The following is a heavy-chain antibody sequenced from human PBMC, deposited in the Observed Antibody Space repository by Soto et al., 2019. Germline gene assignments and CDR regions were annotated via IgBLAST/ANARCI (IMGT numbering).Heavy chain of an antibody. CDR1: GGSISSYY. D-gene: IGHD3-9*01. Sequence: ASETLSLTCTVSGGSISSYYWSWIRQPPGKGLEWIGYIYYSGSTNYNPSLKSRVTISVDTSKNQFSLKLSSVTAADTAVYYCARQDYDILTGYYTFDPWGQGTLVTVSS. CDR2: IYYSGST. J-gene: IGHJ5*02. CDR3: ARQDYDILTGYYTFDP. V-gene: IGHV4-59*08.